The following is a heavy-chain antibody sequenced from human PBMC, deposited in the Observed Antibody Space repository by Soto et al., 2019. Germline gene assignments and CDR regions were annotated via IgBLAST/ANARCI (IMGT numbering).Heavy chain of an antibody. D-gene: IGHD2-15*01. CDR3: ARECSGSSCYSGDY. V-gene: IGHV4-39*07. CDR2: IYYSGST. Sequence: SETLSLTCTVSGGSISSSSYYWGWIRQPPGKGLEWIGSIYYSGSTYYNPSLKSRVTISVDTSKNQFSLKLSSVTAADTAVYYCARECSGSSCYSGDYWGQGTLVTVSS. J-gene: IGHJ4*02. CDR1: GGSISSSSYY.